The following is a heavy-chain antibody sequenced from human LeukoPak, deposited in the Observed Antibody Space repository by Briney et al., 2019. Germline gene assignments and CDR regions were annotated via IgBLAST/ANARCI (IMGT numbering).Heavy chain of an antibody. Sequence: PSQTLSLTCTVSGGSIYSGSYYWSWIRQPAGKGLEWIGRIYTSGSTNYNPFLKSRVTISVDTSKNQFSLKLSSVTAADTAVYYCARDRRDGYNLYYFDLWGQGTLVTVSS. CDR3: ARDRRDGYNLYYFDL. V-gene: IGHV4-61*02. CDR2: IYTSGST. CDR1: GGSIYSGSYY. D-gene: IGHD5-24*01. J-gene: IGHJ4*02.